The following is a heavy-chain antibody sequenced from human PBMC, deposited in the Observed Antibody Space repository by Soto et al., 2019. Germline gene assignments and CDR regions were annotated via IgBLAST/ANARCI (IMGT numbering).Heavy chain of an antibody. D-gene: IGHD2-21*01. V-gene: IGHV4-59*02. CDR2: IHYTGDS. CDR3: ARWGHPAVKAYDI. J-gene: IGHJ3*02. CDR1: GASVSNYY. Sequence: SETLSLTCTVSGASVSNYYWNWVRQPPGKGLEWIGYIHYTGDSKYNPSLKSRVTMSVDTSKNQFSLKMTSVTAADTAVYYCARWGHPAVKAYDIWGQGAMVTVSS.